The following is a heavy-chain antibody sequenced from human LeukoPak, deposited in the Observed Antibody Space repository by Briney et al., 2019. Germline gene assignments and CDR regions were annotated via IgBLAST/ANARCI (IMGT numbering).Heavy chain of an antibody. Sequence: ASVKVSCKASGYTFTSCGISWVRQAPGQGLEWMGWISAYNGNTNYAQKLQGRVTMTTDTSTSTAYMELRSLRSDDTAVYYCARDVRDIVVVPAAISLDYWGQGTLVTVSS. CDR1: GYTFTSCG. D-gene: IGHD2-2*01. CDR3: ARDVRDIVVVPAAISLDY. J-gene: IGHJ4*02. V-gene: IGHV1-18*01. CDR2: ISAYNGNT.